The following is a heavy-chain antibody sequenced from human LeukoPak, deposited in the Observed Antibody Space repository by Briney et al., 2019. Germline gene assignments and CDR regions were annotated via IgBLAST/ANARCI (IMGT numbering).Heavy chain of an antibody. Sequence: SETLSLTCTVSGGSISSYYWSWIRQPPGKGLEWIGYIYYSGSTNYNPSLKSRVTISVDTSKNQFSLKLSSVTAADTAVYYRARHLPLRYFDWSPRYYFDYWGQGTLVTVSS. J-gene: IGHJ4*02. CDR3: ARHLPLRYFDWSPRYYFDY. V-gene: IGHV4-59*08. CDR2: IYYSGST. CDR1: GGSISSYY. D-gene: IGHD3-9*01.